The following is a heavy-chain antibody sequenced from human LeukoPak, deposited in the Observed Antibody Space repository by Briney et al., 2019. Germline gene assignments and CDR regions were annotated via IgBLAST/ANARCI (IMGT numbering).Heavy chain of an antibody. J-gene: IGHJ4*02. CDR2: ISGSGGST. V-gene: IGHV3-23*01. CDR3: AKVPIVGATQYYFDY. Sequence: GGSLRLSCAASGFTFSSYGMSWVRQAPGKGLEWVSAISGSGGSTYYADSVKGRFTISRDNSKNTLYLQMNSLRAGDTAVYYCAKVPIVGATQYYFDYWGQGTLVTVSS. D-gene: IGHD1-26*01. CDR1: GFTFSSYG.